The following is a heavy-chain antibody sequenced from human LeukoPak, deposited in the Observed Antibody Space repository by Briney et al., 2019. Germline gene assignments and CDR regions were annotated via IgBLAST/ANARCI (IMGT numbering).Heavy chain of an antibody. CDR2: ISYDGSNK. CDR3: AKDFGGNTYYDFWSGYYSYYYGMDV. CDR1: GFTFSSYG. Sequence: GGSLRLSCAASGFTFSSYGMHWVRQAPGKGLEWVAVISYDGSNKYYADSVKGRFTISRDNSKNTLYLQMNSLRAEDTAVYYCAKDFGGNTYYDFWSGYYSYYYGMDVWGQGTTVTVSS. V-gene: IGHV3-30*18. D-gene: IGHD3-3*01. J-gene: IGHJ6*02.